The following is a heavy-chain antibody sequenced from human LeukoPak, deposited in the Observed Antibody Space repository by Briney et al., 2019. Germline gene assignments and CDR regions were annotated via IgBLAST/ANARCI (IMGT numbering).Heavy chain of an antibody. V-gene: IGHV1-2*02. CDR3: SILAMVRGSDY. Sequence: ASVKVSCMASGYTFTGYYMHGVRQAPGQGLEWRGWINPNRGGTNYAQKFRGRVTMSRDTSISTAYTELSRLRSADTAVYYSSILAMVRGSDYWGQGTLVPVSS. J-gene: IGHJ4*02. D-gene: IGHD3-10*01. CDR1: GYTFTGYY. CDR2: INPNRGGT.